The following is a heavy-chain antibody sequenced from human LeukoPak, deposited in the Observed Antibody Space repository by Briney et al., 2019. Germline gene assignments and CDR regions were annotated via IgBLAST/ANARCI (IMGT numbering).Heavy chain of an antibody. CDR3: AKEGIAVAGTTGTEGWFDP. D-gene: IGHD6-19*01. J-gene: IGHJ5*02. CDR1: GFTFSSYE. Sequence: GGSLRLSCAASGFTFSSYEMNWVRRAPGKGLEWVSYISSSGSTIYYADSVKGRFTISRDNSKNTLYLQMNSLRAEDTAVYYCAKEGIAVAGTTGTEGWFDPWGQGTLVTVSS. V-gene: IGHV3-48*03. CDR2: ISSSGSTI.